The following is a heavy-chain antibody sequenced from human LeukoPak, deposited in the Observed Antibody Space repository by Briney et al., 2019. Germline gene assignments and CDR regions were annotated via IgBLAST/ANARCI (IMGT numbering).Heavy chain of an antibody. CDR2: ISGSGGST. D-gene: IGHD2-15*01. V-gene: IGHV3-23*01. CDR1: GFTFSSYA. J-gene: IGHJ4*02. CDR3: AKDRMRYCSGGSCYPLDY. Sequence: GGSLRLSCAASGFTFSSYAMSWVRQAPGKGLEWVSAISGSGGSTYYADSVKGRFTISGDNSKNTLYLQTNSLRAEDTAVYYCAKDRMRYCSGGSCYPLDYWGQGTLVTVSS.